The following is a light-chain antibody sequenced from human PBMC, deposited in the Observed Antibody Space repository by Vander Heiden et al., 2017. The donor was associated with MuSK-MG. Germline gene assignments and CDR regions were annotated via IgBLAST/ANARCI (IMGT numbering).Light chain of an antibody. J-gene: IGLJ1*01. Sequence: QSTLTQPASVSGSPGQSITISCTGTSSDVGGYNYVSWYQQHPGKAPKLMIYDVSKRPSGVSNRFSGSKSGNTASLTISGLQAEDEADYYCSSYTSSSTSVFGTGTKVNGL. CDR1: SSDVGGYNY. CDR2: DVS. CDR3: SSYTSSSTSV. V-gene: IGLV2-14*01.